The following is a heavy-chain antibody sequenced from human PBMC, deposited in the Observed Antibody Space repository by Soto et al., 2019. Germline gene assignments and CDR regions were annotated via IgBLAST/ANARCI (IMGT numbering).Heavy chain of an antibody. D-gene: IGHD2-2*02. Sequence: QVQLVQSGAEVKKPGSSVKVSCKASGGTFSSYAINWVRQAPGQGLEWMGGIIRIFGTPDYAQRFQGRVTITADESTRTAYMELSSLRSEDTAVYYCARQGNTEYSYYGMDVWGQGPTVTVSS. CDR1: GGTFSSYA. CDR3: ARQGNTEYSYYGMDV. V-gene: IGHV1-69*12. CDR2: IIRIFGTP. J-gene: IGHJ6*02.